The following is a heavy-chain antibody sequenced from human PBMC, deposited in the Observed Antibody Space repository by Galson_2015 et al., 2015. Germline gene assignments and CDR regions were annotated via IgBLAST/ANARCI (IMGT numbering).Heavy chain of an antibody. CDR3: SGGGASYGFDY. Sequence: SLRLSCAASGFTVSSNYMSWVRQAPGKGLEWVAGIYSGGSTHYADYVKGRFTISSNTSTKTQYHEMNSVRAEDTAVFFCSGGGASYGFDYWGQGTPVTVSA. V-gene: IGHV3-53*01. CDR2: IYSGGST. J-gene: IGHJ4*02. CDR1: GFTVSSNY. D-gene: IGHD3-16*01.